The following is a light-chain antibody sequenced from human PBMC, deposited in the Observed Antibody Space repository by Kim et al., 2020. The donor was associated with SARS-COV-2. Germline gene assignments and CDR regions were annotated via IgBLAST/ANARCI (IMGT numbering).Light chain of an antibody. J-gene: IGKJ4*01. Sequence: ESVGDRVTITCRASQGISNSLAWYQQKSGKAPNLLLYTTSTLQSGVPSRFSGSGSGTDYTLTISSLQPEDFATYYCQQYYSVPLTFGGGTKVDIK. V-gene: IGKV1-NL1*01. CDR3: QQYYSVPLT. CDR1: QGISNS. CDR2: TTS.